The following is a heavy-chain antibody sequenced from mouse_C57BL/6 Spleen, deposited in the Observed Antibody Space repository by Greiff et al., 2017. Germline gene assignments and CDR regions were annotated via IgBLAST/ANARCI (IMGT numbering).Heavy chain of an antibody. CDR1: GFNIKDYY. CDR3: ARWRRDLVAYAMDD. D-gene: IGHD2-2*01. J-gene: IGHJ4*01. CDR2: IDPEDGET. V-gene: IGHV14-2*01. Sequence: EVKLQESGAELVKPGASVKLSCTASGFNIKDYYMHWVKQRTEQGLEWIGRIDPEDGETKYAPKFQGKATITADTSSTTAYLQLSSLASEDTAVYYCARWRRDLVAYAMDDWGQGTSVTVSS.